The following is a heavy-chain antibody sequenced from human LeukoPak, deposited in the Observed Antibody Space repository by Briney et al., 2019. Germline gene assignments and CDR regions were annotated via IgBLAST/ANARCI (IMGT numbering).Heavy chain of an antibody. CDR2: MNPNSGNT. Sequence: ASVTVSCKASGYTFTNYGVNWVRQAAGQGLEWMGWMNPNSGNTGYAQKFQGRVTITRNTYISTAYMELSSLRSDDTAVYYCARVKRGLGSGTYYNFVTFDYWGQGTLVTVSS. CDR1: GYTFTNYG. D-gene: IGHD3-10*01. J-gene: IGHJ4*02. CDR3: ARVKRGLGSGTYYNFVTFDY. V-gene: IGHV1-8*03.